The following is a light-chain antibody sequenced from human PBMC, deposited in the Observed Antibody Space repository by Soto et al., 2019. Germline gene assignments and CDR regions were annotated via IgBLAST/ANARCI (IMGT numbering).Light chain of an antibody. J-gene: IGKJ4*01. CDR1: QTVTDN. Sequence: EVVMTQSAATLSVSPGERAILFCRASQTVTDNLGWYQQKPGQPPRLLIYAATTRPSGIQARFSGSGSGTEFTLTISSLQSEDFAVYYCKQYNNWPLTFGGGTKVDIK. V-gene: IGKV3D-15*01. CDR3: KQYNNWPLT. CDR2: AAT.